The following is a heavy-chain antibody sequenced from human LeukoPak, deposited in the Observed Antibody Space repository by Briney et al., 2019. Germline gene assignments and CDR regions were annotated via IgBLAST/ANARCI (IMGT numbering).Heavy chain of an antibody. CDR3: ARDSSTYYYGSESYGGSVDY. D-gene: IGHD3-10*01. CDR1: GFTFSSYG. CDR2: IRYDGSNK. Sequence: GGSLRLSCAASGFTFSSYGMHWVRQAPGKGLQWVAFIRYDGSNKYCADSVKGRFTISRDNSKNTLYLQMNSLRAEDTAVYYCARDSSTYYYGSESYGGSVDYWGQGTLVTVSS. V-gene: IGHV3-30*02. J-gene: IGHJ4*02.